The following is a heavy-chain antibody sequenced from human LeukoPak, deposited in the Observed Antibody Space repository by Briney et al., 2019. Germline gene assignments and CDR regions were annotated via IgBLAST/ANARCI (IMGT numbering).Heavy chain of an antibody. D-gene: IGHD3-10*01. J-gene: IGHJ4*02. V-gene: IGHV4-31*03. Sequence: SETLSPTCTVSGGSISRGGPYWSGIRQHPGKGVEWIGYIYYSGSSYYNPSLKSRVTISVDTSKNQLSLKLSSVTAADTAVYYCARDSTYGSGSWFDYWGQGTLVTVSS. CDR3: ARDSTYGSGSWFDY. CDR1: GGSISRGGPY. CDR2: IYYSGSS.